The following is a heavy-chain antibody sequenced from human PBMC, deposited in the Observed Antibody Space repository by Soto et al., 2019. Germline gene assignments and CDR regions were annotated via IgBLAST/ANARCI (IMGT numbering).Heavy chain of an antibody. J-gene: IGHJ6*02. CDR2: ITYDGTYT. CDR1: GFTFDSSA. D-gene: IGHD3-22*01. Sequence: QGQLVESGGGVVPPGTSLRLSCAASGFTFDSSAMHWVRQAPSRGLEWLAVITYDGTYTYYLESVKGRFTFSRDNSRNTLSLQMNSLRPEDTAVYYCAKSFDLGYDSSGYYPNGLDVWGQGTTVTVSS. V-gene: IGHV3-30*18. CDR3: AKSFDLGYDSSGYYPNGLDV.